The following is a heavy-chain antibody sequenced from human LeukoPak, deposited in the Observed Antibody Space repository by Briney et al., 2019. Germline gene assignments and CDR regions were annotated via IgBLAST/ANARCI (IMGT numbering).Heavy chain of an antibody. V-gene: IGHV4-59*11. CDR2: VSDSGTT. J-gene: IGHJ4*01. CDR1: GGSINGHF. D-gene: IGHD3-22*01. CDR3: ARDSSDFFDRSGLNFRVY. Sequence: SETLSLTCVVSGGSINGHFWSWIRQSPGKGLEWIGYVSDSGTTNYNPSLKSRVTMSVDTSKNQFSLQLTSVTAADTAVYYCARDSSDFFDRSGLNFRVYWGQGTLVAVSS.